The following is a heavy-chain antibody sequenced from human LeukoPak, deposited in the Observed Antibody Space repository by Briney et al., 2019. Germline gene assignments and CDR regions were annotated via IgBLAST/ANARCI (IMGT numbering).Heavy chain of an antibody. J-gene: IGHJ4*02. CDR2: INPNSGGT. Sequence: ASVKVSCKASGYTFTSYYMHWVRQAPGQGLEWMGWINPNSGGTNYAQKFQGRVTMTRDTSISTAYMELSRLRSDDTAVYYCASRSVPAAINFDYWGQGTLVTVSS. CDR3: ASRSVPAAINFDY. D-gene: IGHD2-2*02. CDR1: GYTFTSYY. V-gene: IGHV1-2*02.